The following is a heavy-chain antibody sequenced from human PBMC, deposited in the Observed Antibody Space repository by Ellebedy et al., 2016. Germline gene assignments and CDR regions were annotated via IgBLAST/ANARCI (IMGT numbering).Heavy chain of an antibody. J-gene: IGHJ4*02. D-gene: IGHD6-13*01. CDR1: GGSFSGYY. CDR3: ASAEGAAAGPIPNFDY. CDR2: INYSGST. V-gene: IGHV4-34*01. Sequence: SETLSLTCAVYGGSFSGYYWSWIRQPPGKGLEWIGEINYSGSTYYNPSLKSRVTISVDTSKNQFSLKLSSVTAADTAVYYCASAEGAAAGPIPNFDYWGQGTLVTVSS.